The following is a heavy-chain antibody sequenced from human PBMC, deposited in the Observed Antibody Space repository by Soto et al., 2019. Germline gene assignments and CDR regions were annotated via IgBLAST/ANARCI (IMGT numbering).Heavy chain of an antibody. V-gene: IGHV4-4*02. CDR3: ARVRVDCSGGSCNAFDI. CDR1: GGSISSSNW. J-gene: IGHJ3*02. CDR2: IYHSGST. D-gene: IGHD2-15*01. Sequence: QVQLQESGPGLVKPSGTLSLTCAVSGGSISSSNWWSWVRQPPGKGLEWIGEIYHSGSTNYNPSLKSRVTISVDKSKNQFSLKLSSVTAADTAVYYCARVRVDCSGGSCNAFDIWGQGTMVTVSS.